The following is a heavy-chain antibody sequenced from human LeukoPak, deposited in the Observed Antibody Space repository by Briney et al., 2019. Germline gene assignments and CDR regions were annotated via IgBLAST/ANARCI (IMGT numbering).Heavy chain of an antibody. CDR2: ISGSGGST. CDR3: AKNWVASSWFNWFDP. V-gene: IGHV3-23*01. CDR1: GFTFSSYA. J-gene: IGHJ5*02. Sequence: GGSLRLSCAASGFTFSSYAMSWVRQAPGKGLEWVSAISGSGGSTYYADSVKGRFTISRDNAKNTLSLQMNSLRAEDTAVYYCAKNWVASSWFNWFDPWGQGTLVTVSS. D-gene: IGHD6-13*01.